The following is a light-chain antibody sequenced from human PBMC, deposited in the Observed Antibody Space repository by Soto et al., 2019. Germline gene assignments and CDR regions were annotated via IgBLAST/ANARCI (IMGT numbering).Light chain of an antibody. V-gene: IGLV2-14*01. CDR3: NSYTSYNTQWL. CDR2: DVS. CDR1: SSDVGAYNY. J-gene: IGLJ3*02. Sequence: QSVLTQPASVSGSPGQSITISCTGTSSDVGAYNYVSWYQQHPGKAPRLLIYDVSNRPSGVSDRFSGSKSGNTASLTISGLQAEDEAHYYCNSYTSYNTQWLFGGGTKLTVL.